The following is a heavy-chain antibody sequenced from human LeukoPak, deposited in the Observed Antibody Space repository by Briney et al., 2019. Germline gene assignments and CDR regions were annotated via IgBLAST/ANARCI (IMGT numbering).Heavy chain of an antibody. Sequence: PSETLSLTCTVSGGSISSGDYYWSWMRQPPGKGLEWIGYIYYSGSTYYNPSLKSRVTISVDTSKNQFSLKLSSVTAADTAVYYCARREYSSSSDFGYWGQGTLVTLSS. CDR2: IYYSGST. V-gene: IGHV4-30-4*01. J-gene: IGHJ4*02. CDR1: GGSISSGDYY. D-gene: IGHD6-6*01. CDR3: ARREYSSSSDFGY.